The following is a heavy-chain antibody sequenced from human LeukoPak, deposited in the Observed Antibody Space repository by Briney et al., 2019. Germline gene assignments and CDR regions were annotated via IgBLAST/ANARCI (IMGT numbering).Heavy chain of an antibody. Sequence: PSETLSLTCAVYGGSFSGYYWSWIRQPPGKGLEWIGEINHSGSTNYNPPLKSRVTISVDTSKNQFSLKLSSVTAADTAVYYCARECPTTVTPGGIDYWGQGTLVTVFS. CDR1: GGSFSGYY. V-gene: IGHV4-34*01. J-gene: IGHJ4*02. D-gene: IGHD4-17*01. CDR3: ARECPTTVTPGGIDY. CDR2: INHSGST.